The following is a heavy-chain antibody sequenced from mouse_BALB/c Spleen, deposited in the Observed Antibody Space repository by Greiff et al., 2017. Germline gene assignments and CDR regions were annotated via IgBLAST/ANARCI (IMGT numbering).Heavy chain of an antibody. CDR1: GYTFTDYE. V-gene: IGHV1-15*01. CDR2: IDPETGGT. Sequence: QVQLKQSGAELVRPGASVTLSCKASGYTFTDYEMHWVKQTPVHGLEWIGAIDPETGGTAYNQKFKGKATLTADKSSSTAYMELRSLTSEDSAVYYCTGLRSYWGQGTLVTVSA. CDR3: TGLRSY. J-gene: IGHJ3*01.